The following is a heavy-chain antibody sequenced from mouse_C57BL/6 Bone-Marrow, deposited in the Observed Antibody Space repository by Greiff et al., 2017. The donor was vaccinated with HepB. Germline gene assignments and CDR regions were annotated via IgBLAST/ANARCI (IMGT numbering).Heavy chain of an antibody. CDR1: GFTFSDYY. V-gene: IGHV5-16*01. D-gene: IGHD1-1*01. CDR3: ARDGPSLFGFDY. Sequence: EVMLVESEGGLVQPGSSMKLSCTASGFTFSDYYMAWVRQVPEKGLEWVANINYDGSSTYYLDSLKSRFIISRDNAKNILYLQMSSLKSEDTATYYCARDGPSLFGFDYWGQGTTLTVSS. CDR2: INYDGSST. J-gene: IGHJ2*01.